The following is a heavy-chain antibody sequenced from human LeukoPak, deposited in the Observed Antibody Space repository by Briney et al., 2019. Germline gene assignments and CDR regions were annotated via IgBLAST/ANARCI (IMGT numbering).Heavy chain of an antibody. CDR1: GFTFSRYW. V-gene: IGHV3-74*01. D-gene: IGHD3-10*01. J-gene: IGHJ2*01. Sequence: PGGSLRLSCAASGFTFSRYWMHWVRQAPGKGLVWVSRINTDGSTTSYADSVRGRFTISRDNAENTVYLQMNSLGAEDTALYFCARVNTGNWYFDLWGRSTLVTVSS. CDR3: ARVNTGNWYFDL. CDR2: INTDGSTT.